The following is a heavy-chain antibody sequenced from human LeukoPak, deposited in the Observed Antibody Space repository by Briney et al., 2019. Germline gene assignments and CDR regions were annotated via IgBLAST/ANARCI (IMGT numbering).Heavy chain of an antibody. J-gene: IGHJ6*02. Sequence: ASVKVSCKASGYSFTRYFIHWVRQAPGQGLEWMGIIIPSDGSTSYAQKFQGRVTMTRDTSTSTVYMELSSLRSEDTAVYYCARDPRAVGTTSGWYWYGMDVWGQGTTVTVSS. D-gene: IGHD6-19*01. CDR2: IIPSDGST. V-gene: IGHV1-46*01. CDR1: GYSFTRYF. CDR3: ARDPRAVGTTSGWYWYGMDV.